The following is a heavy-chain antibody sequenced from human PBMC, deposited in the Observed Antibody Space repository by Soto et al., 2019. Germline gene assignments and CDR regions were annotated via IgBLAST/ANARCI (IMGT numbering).Heavy chain of an antibody. D-gene: IGHD1-26*01. Sequence: QVQLQESGPGRVKPSGTLSLTCAVLGGSISNSNWWTWVRQPPGKGLDWIGEIFHSGSTNYNSSLMGRVTISVDKANNQFSLKLSSVTAADTAVYYCAHRPIVGAAIWGQGTLVTVSS. CDR2: IFHSGST. V-gene: IGHV4-4*02. CDR3: AHRPIVGAAI. CDR1: GGSISNSNW. J-gene: IGHJ4*02.